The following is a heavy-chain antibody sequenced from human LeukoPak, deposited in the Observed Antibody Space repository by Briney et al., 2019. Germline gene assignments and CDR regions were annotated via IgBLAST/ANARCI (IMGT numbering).Heavy chain of an antibody. D-gene: IGHD1-1*01. J-gene: IGHJ4*02. Sequence: PSETLSLTCTVSGGPITKNYWSWIRQPPGKGLEWIGYVYYSGSTNYNPSLKSRVTISIATSKNQFSLRLSSVTTADTAVYYCARDLNGSSHFDFWGQGTLVTVSS. V-gene: IGHV4-59*01. CDR1: GGPITKNY. CDR2: VYYSGST. CDR3: ARDLNGSSHFDF.